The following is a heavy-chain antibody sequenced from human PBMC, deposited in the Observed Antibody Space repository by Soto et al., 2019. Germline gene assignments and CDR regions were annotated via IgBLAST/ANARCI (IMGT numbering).Heavy chain of an antibody. Sequence: GGSLRLSCAASGFTFTTYWMHWVRQAPGKGLVWVSRINSDGSTTNYADSVKGRFTISRDNAKNMLYLQMISLRADDTAIYYCARDLTGDNTYWGQGTLVTVSS. CDR2: INSDGSTT. V-gene: IGHV3-74*01. CDR1: GFTFTTYW. D-gene: IGHD2-21*02. CDR3: ARDLTGDNTY. J-gene: IGHJ4*02.